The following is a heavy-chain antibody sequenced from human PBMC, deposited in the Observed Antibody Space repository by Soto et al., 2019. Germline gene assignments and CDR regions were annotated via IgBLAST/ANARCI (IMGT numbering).Heavy chain of an antibody. J-gene: IGHJ4*02. CDR2: ISAYNGNT. Sequence: QVQLVQSGAEVKKPGASVKVSCKASGYTFTSYGISWGRQAPGQGLEWMGWISAYNGNTNYAQNLQGRVTMTTDTSTRTVYMELRSLAADDTAVYYCARVGLGRYGYNWFDYWGQGTLVTVSS. CDR1: GYTFTSYG. V-gene: IGHV1-18*01. D-gene: IGHD5-12*01. CDR3: ARVGLGRYGYNWFDY.